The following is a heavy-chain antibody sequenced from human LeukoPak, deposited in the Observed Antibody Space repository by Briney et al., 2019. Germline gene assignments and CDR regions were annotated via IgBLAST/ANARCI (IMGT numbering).Heavy chain of an antibody. CDR2: IKKEGSEK. Sequence: GGSLRLSCAASGFTFSSYWMSWVRQAPGEGLEWVANIKKEGSEKYSVDSVKAGFTIYRDNAKTALYLQINSLRAEDTAVYYCASVQRGSSGNYYNLYYYYYMAVWGKGTTVTIPS. CDR3: ASVQRGSSGNYYNLYYYYYMAV. CDR1: GFTFSSYW. J-gene: IGHJ6*03. D-gene: IGHD3-10*01. V-gene: IGHV3-7*01.